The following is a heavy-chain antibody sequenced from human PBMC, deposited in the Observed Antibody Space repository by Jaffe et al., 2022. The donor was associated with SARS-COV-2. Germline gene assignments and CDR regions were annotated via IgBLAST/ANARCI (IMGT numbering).Heavy chain of an antibody. D-gene: IGHD3-22*01. V-gene: IGHV3-23*01. CDR3: AKAPGFHSSGPAYYFDY. CDR2: ISGSGGST. J-gene: IGHJ4*02. CDR1: GFTFSSYA. Sequence: EVQLLESGGGLVQPGGSLRLSCAASGFTFSSYAMSWVRQAPGKGLEWVSAISGSGGSTYYADSVKGRFTISRDNSKNTLYLQMNSLRAEDTAVYYCAKAPGFHSSGPAYYFDYWGQGTLVTVSS.